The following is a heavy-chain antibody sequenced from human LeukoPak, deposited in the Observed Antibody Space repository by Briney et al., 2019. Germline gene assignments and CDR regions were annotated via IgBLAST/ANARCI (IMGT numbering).Heavy chain of an antibody. V-gene: IGHV2-5*01. CDR1: GFSLSTSGVG. J-gene: IGHJ5*02. CDR2: IYWNDDK. Sequence: SGPTLVNPTQTLTLTCTFSGFSLSTSGVGVGWIRQPPGKALEWLALIYWNDDKRYSPSLKGRLTITKDTSKNQVVLTMTNMDPVDTATYYCAHRPRPIIVVVPAASGLNWFDPWGQGTLVTVSS. D-gene: IGHD2-2*01. CDR3: AHRPRPIIVVVPAASGLNWFDP.